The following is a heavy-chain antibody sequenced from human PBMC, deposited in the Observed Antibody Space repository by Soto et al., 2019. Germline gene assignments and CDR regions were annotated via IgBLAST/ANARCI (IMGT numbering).Heavy chain of an antibody. Sequence: QVQLVQSGAEVKKPGASVKVSCKASGYTFTSYGISWVRQAPGQGLEWMGWISAYNVNKNYAQQLQGRINMTTDTSTNTAYMELRSLRSDDTAVYYCARIERRYYGSGTYYPFDYWGQGTLVTVSS. D-gene: IGHD3-10*01. CDR1: GYTFTSYG. CDR3: ARIERRYYGSGTYYPFDY. J-gene: IGHJ4*02. CDR2: ISAYNVNK. V-gene: IGHV1-18*01.